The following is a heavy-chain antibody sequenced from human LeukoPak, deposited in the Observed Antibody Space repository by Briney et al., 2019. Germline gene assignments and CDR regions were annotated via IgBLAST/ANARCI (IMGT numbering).Heavy chain of an antibody. CDR1: GFTFNSYS. J-gene: IGHJ4*02. CDR3: ARDYIGGWNDY. D-gene: IGHD3-16*01. CDR2: ISGSNSYI. V-gene: IGHV3-21*01. Sequence: PGGSLRLSCAASGFTFNSYSMNWVRQAPGKGLEWVSSISGSNSYIYYADSMKGRLTISRDNAKNSLYLQMNSLRVEDTAVYYCARDYIGGWNDYWGQGTLVTVSS.